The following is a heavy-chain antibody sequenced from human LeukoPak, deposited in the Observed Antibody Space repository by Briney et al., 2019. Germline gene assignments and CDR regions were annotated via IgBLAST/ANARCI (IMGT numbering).Heavy chain of an antibody. Sequence: GGSLRLSCAASGFTFSSYGMHWVRRAPGKGLEWVGVIWYDGSNKYYADSVKGRFTISRDNSKNTLYLQMNSLRAEDTAVYYCARSMIVETSWFDPWGQGTLVTVSS. CDR1: GFTFSSYG. J-gene: IGHJ5*02. CDR3: ARSMIVETSWFDP. D-gene: IGHD3-22*01. V-gene: IGHV3-33*01. CDR2: IWYDGSNK.